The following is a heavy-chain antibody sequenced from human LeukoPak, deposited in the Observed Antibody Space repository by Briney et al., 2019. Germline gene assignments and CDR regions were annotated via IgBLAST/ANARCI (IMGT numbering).Heavy chain of an antibody. CDR2: ISYDGDNK. CDR1: GFTFNNYG. J-gene: IGHJ6*02. Sequence: GGSLRLSCAASGFTFNNYGIHWVRQAPGKGLEWVAVISYDGDNKYYADSLKGRFTISRDNSKNTLFLQMHNLRAEDTAVYYCAKISSAWEILYYDMDVWGQGTTVTVS. D-gene: IGHD6-19*01. CDR3: AKISSAWEILYYDMDV. V-gene: IGHV3-30*18.